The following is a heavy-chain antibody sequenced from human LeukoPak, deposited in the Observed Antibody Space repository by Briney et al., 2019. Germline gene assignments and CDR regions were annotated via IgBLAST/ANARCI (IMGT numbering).Heavy chain of an antibody. CDR1: GFTFSDFD. CDR2: ISYDGSNK. Sequence: GGSLRLSCAASGFTFSDFDMHWVRQAPGKGLEWVAVISYDGSNKYYPDSVKGRFSISRDNSNNTLYLQMNGLRPEDTAVYYCASTAVPAAIIWNYFDYWGQGTLVTVSS. CDR3: ASTAVPAAIIWNYFDY. D-gene: IGHD2-2*02. V-gene: IGHV3-30-3*01. J-gene: IGHJ4*02.